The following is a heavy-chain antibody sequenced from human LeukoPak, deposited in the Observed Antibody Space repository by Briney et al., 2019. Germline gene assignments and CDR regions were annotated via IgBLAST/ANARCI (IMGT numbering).Heavy chain of an antibody. J-gene: IGHJ4*02. Sequence: SETLSLTCTVSGASITSYYWSWIRQPPGKGPEWIGYIYYSGSTTYNPSLKSRVTMSVDKSKSKFSLNLSSVPAADTAVYYCATTQGNLFGYWGQGTLATVSS. D-gene: IGHD3-10*01. V-gene: IGHV4-59*08. CDR2: IYYSGST. CDR1: GASITSYY. CDR3: ATTQGNLFGY.